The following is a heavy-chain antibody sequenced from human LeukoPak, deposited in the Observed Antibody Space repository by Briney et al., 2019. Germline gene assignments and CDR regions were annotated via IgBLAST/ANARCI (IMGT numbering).Heavy chain of an antibody. CDR1: DYSFTTYW. CDR2: IYSGDSDT. Sequence: GESLKISCTGSDYSFTTYWIGWVRQVPGKGLGWMGIIYSGDSDTRYSPSFQGQVTISADKSISTAYLQWSSLKASDTAMYYCARRLVRGVTDAFDIWGQGTMVTVSS. J-gene: IGHJ3*02. V-gene: IGHV5-51*01. D-gene: IGHD3-10*01. CDR3: ARRLVRGVTDAFDI.